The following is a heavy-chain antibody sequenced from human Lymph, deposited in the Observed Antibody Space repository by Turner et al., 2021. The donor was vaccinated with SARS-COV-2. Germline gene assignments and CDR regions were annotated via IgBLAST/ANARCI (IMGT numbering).Heavy chain of an antibody. CDR3: ARETVNNWVDP. Sequence: QLQPQESGPRLVKPLETLSLTCTVSGGSMNSNYWSCIRQPPGKRLEWIGYSYNRGTTTYNPPLESRVTISVDTSRNQFSRNLTSVTAADTAIYYCARETVNNWVDPWGQGTLVTVSS. J-gene: IGHJ5*02. CDR1: GGSMNSNY. D-gene: IGHD2-21*02. V-gene: IGHV4-59*01. CDR2: SYNRGTT.